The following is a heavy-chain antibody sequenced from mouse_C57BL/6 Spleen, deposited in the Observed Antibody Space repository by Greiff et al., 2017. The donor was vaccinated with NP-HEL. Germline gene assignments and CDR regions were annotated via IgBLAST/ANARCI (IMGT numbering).Heavy chain of an antibody. CDR2: FHPYNDDT. J-gene: IGHJ4*01. Sequence: VQLQQSGAELVKPGASVKMSCKASGYTFTTYPIEWMKQNHGKSLEWIGNFHPYNDDTKYNQKFKDKATLTVDKSSSTAYMQLSSLTSEDSAVYYCARRDSNYYAMDYWGQGTSVTVSS. CDR1: GYTFTTYP. D-gene: IGHD2-5*01. CDR3: ARRDSNYYAMDY. V-gene: IGHV1-47*01.